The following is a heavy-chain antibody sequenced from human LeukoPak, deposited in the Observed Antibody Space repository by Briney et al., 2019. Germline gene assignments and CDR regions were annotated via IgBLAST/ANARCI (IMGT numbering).Heavy chain of an antibody. CDR3: ATVRCSGGSCYSYFDY. Sequence: ASVKVSCKVSGYTLTELSMHWVRQAPGKGLEWMGGFDPEDGETIYAQKFQGRVTMTEDTSTDTAYMELSSLRSEDTAVYYCATVRCSGGSCYSYFDYWGQGTLVTVSS. J-gene: IGHJ4*02. CDR2: FDPEDGET. D-gene: IGHD2-15*01. CDR1: GYTLTELS. V-gene: IGHV1-24*01.